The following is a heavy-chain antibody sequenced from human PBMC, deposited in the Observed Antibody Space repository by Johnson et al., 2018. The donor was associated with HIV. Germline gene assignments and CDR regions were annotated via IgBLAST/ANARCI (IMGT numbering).Heavy chain of an antibody. V-gene: IGHV3-74*02. CDR3: TRGGGDYYLDAFDI. CDR1: GFTFSSYA. J-gene: IGHJ3*02. D-gene: IGHD2-21*02. Sequence: VQLVESGGGLVQPGGSLRLSCAASGFTFSSYAMSWVRQAPGKGLVWVSRINGDGSSTNYANSVRGRFTISRDNAKNTLYLQMNSLRVEDTAVYYCTRGGGDYYLDAFDIWGQGTMVTVSS. CDR2: INGDGSST.